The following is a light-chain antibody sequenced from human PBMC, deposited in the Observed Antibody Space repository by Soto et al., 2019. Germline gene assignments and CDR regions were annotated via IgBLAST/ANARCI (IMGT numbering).Light chain of an antibody. CDR1: SGHSSYA. CDR2: LNNDGSH. V-gene: IGLV4-69*01. Sequence: QLVLTQSPSASASLGASVKLTCTLSSGHSSYAIAWHQKQPGKGPRYLMDLNNDGSHTKGDGIPDRFSGSSSGADRFLIISSLQSADEADYYCQTWGTGFQFFGGGTQLTVL. CDR3: QTWGTGFQF. J-gene: IGLJ7*01.